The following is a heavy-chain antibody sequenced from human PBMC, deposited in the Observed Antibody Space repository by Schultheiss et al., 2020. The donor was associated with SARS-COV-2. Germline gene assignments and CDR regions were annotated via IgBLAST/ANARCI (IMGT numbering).Heavy chain of an antibody. CDR3: ARYGITIFGAPTGMDV. J-gene: IGHJ6*02. Sequence: ASVKVSCKASGYTFTGYYMHWVRQAPGQGLEWMGRINPNSGGTNYAQKFQDRVTMTRDTSISTAYMELSRLRSDDTAVYYCARYGITIFGAPTGMDVWGQGTTVTVSS. CDR1: GYTFTGYY. CDR2: INPNSGGT. D-gene: IGHD3-3*01. V-gene: IGHV1-2*06.